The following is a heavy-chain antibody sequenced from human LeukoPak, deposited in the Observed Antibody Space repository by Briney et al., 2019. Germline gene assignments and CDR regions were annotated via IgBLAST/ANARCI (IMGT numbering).Heavy chain of an antibody. J-gene: IGHJ3*02. CDR2: IRYDGGNK. Sequence: PGGSLRLSCAACGFIFSSHGMHWVRQAPGKGLEWLAFIRYDGGNKYYADSVKGRFTISRDNSKNTLYLQMNSLRAEDTAVYYCAKARSYCGGDSSLYAFAIWGQRTMVTVSS. CDR1: GFIFSSHG. D-gene: IGHD2-21*01. CDR3: AKARSYCGGDSSLYAFAI. V-gene: IGHV3-30*02.